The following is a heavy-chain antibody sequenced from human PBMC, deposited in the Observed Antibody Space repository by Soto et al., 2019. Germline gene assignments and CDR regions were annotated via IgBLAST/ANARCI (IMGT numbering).Heavy chain of an antibody. V-gene: IGHV3-30*18. D-gene: IGHD3-22*01. J-gene: IGHJ6*02. CDR2: MSYDGSNK. Sequence: GRARRTSGAASGLSFITYGMHWVRQAPGKGLDWVAIMSYDGSNKYYADSVKGRFTISRDNSKNTLFLEVNNLRGEDTAVYYCAKDRYYDTGMDVWGQGTKVTVSS. CDR1: GLSFITYG. CDR3: AKDRYYDTGMDV.